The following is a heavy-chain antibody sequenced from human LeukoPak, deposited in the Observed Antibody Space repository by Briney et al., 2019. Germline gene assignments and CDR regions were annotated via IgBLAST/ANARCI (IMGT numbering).Heavy chain of an antibody. CDR1: GGSISSSSYY. CDR2: IYYSGST. Sequence: SETLSLTCTVSGGSISSSSYYWGWIRQPPGKGLEWIGSIYYSGSTYYNPSLKSRVTISVDTSKNQFSLKLSSVTAADTAVYYCARLAPDILTGYYYFDYWGQGTLVTVSS. CDR3: ARLAPDILTGYYYFDY. D-gene: IGHD3-9*01. J-gene: IGHJ4*02. V-gene: IGHV4-39*01.